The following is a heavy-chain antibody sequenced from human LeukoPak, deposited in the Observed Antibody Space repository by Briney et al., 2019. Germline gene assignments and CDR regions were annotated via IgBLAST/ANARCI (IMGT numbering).Heavy chain of an antibody. CDR1: GASISSYY. J-gene: IGHJ4*02. CDR3: ARGDCSGGSCYLFDY. Sequence: SETLSLTCTVSGASISSYYWSWIRQPPGKGMEWIGYIYYSGSTNYNPSLKSRVTISVDTSKNQFSLKLSSGTAADTAVYYCARGDCSGGSCYLFDYWGQGALVTVSS. V-gene: IGHV4-59*01. D-gene: IGHD2-15*01. CDR2: IYYSGST.